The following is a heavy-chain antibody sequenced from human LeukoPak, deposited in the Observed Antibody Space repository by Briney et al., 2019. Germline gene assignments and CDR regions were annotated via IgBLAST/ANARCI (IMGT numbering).Heavy chain of an antibody. CDR1: GYTFTNYY. Sequence: GASVKVSCKTSGYTFTNYYMHWMRQAPGQGLEWMGIINPSGGRTTYAQKLQGRVTMTRDMSTSTVYMELSSLRSEDTAVYYCARNVGTGAKDYWGQGTLVTVSS. CDR3: ARNVGTGAKDY. CDR2: INPSGGRT. D-gene: IGHD2-8*02. J-gene: IGHJ4*02. V-gene: IGHV1-46*01.